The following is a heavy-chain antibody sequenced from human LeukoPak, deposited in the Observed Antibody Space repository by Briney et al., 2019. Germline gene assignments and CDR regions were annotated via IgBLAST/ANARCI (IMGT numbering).Heavy chain of an antibody. Sequence: ASVKVSCKASGYTFTSYYMHWVRQAPGQGLEWMGIINPSGGSTSYAQKFQGRVTMTRDTSTSTVYMELSSLRSEDSAVYYCARVRYSSGWYEDYYYGMDVWGQGTTVTVSS. D-gene: IGHD6-19*01. CDR3: ARVRYSSGWYEDYYYGMDV. CDR1: GYTFTSYY. CDR2: INPSGGST. V-gene: IGHV1-46*01. J-gene: IGHJ6*02.